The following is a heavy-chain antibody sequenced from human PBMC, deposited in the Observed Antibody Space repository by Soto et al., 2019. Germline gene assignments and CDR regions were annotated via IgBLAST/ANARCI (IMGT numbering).Heavy chain of an antibody. V-gene: IGHV4-39*01. J-gene: IGHJ6*02. D-gene: IGHD1-26*01. CDR2: FYYSGST. CDR1: GASITSTSYH. CDR3: ARSVGDYYYGMDV. Sequence: SEALCVTCTVSGASITSTSYHWGWIRQPPGKGLEWIGNFYYSGSTYYNPSLRSRVTISVDASKNQFSVKVSSVTATDTAVYYCARSVGDYYYGMDVWGQGTTVT.